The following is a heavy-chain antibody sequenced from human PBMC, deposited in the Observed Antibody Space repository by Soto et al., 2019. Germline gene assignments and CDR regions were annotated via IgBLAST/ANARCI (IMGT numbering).Heavy chain of an antibody. V-gene: IGHV3-7*04. Sequence: EVHLVESGGGLVQTGGSLRLSCAIFESTVSRDWMNWVRQAPGKGLEWVAHINQDGSENYYVDSVKGRFTISRDNANTSLYLQMNSLRPAVTAMYYCSGGVGDAFWGQGTLVTVSS. CDR3: SGGVGDAF. CDR1: ESTVSRDW. CDR2: INQDGSEN. D-gene: IGHD1-26*01. J-gene: IGHJ4*02.